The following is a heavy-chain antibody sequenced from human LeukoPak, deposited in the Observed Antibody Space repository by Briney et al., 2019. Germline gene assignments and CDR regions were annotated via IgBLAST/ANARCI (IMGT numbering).Heavy chain of an antibody. CDR2: IYTSGST. V-gene: IGHV4-4*09. CDR1: GGSISSYY. Sequence: SETLSLTCTVSGGSISSYYWSWIRQPPGKGLEWIGYIYTSGSTNYNPSLKSRVTISVDTSKNQFSLKLSSVTAADTAVYYCARLTAAGNYYYYYYMDVWGKGTTVTVSS. J-gene: IGHJ6*03. D-gene: IGHD6-13*01. CDR3: ARLTAAGNYYYYYYMDV.